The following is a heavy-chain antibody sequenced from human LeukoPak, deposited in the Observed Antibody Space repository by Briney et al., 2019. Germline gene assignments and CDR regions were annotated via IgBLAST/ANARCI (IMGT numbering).Heavy chain of an antibody. CDR2: FSSGGRT. D-gene: IGHD2/OR15-2a*01. Sequence: GGSLRLSCAASGFTVSTYSMSWVRQAPGKGLEWVATFSSGGRTSYADSVKGRFTISRDTSQNTVYLQMNSLRDEDTALYYCTSILYGWGQGTLVTVSS. J-gene: IGHJ4*02. V-gene: IGHV3-53*01. CDR1: GFTVSTYS. CDR3: TSILYG.